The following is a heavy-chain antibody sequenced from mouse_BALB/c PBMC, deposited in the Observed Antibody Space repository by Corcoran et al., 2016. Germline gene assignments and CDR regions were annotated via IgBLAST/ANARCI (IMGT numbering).Heavy chain of an antibody. Sequence: EIQLQQSGPELMKPGASVKISFKASGYSFTSYYMHWVKQSHGKSLEWIGYIDPFNGGTSYNQKFKGKATLTVDKSSSTAYMHLSSLTSEDSAVYDCAREGASYYFDYWGQGTTLTVSS. V-gene: IGHV1S135*01. J-gene: IGHJ2*01. D-gene: IGHD6-1*01. CDR2: IDPFNGGT. CDR3: AREGASYYFDY. CDR1: GYSFTSYY.